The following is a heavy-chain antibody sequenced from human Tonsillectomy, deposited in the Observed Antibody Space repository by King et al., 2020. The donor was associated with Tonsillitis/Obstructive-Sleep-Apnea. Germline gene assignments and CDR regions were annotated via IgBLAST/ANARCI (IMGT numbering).Heavy chain of an antibody. Sequence: VQLVESGAEVKKPGESLRISCKGSGYSFTSYWISWVRQMPGKGLEWMGRIDPSDSDTNYSPSFQGHVTISADKSISTAYLQWSSRKASDSAIYYCAREGYSAHVGWFDPWGQGTLVIVSS. CDR1: GYSFTSYW. CDR2: IDPSDSDT. J-gene: IGHJ5*02. D-gene: IGHD5-12*01. V-gene: IGHV5-10-1*01. CDR3: AREGYSAHVGWFDP.